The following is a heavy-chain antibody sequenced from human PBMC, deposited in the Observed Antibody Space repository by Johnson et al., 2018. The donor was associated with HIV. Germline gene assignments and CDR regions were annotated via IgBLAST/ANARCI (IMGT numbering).Heavy chain of an antibody. CDR3: AREIVGTIDDAFDI. J-gene: IGHJ3*02. Sequence: VQLVESGGVVVQPGGSLRLSCAASGFTFDDYTMHWVRQAPGKGLAWVANIKQDGSEKYYVDSVKGRFTISRDNSKNTLYLQMNSLRAEDTAVYYCAREIVGTIDDAFDIWGQGTMVTVSS. D-gene: IGHD1-26*01. V-gene: IGHV3-7*03. CDR2: IKQDGSEK. CDR1: GFTFDDYT.